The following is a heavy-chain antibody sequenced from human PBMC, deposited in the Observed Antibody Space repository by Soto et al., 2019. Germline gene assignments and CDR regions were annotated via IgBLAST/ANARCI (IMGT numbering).Heavy chain of an antibody. CDR1: GGSISGSSYY. CDR2: IYYSGST. Sequence: SETLSLTCTVSGGSISGSSYYWGWIRQPPGKGLEWIGSIYYSGSTYYNPSLKSRVTISVDTSKNQFSLKLSSVTAADTAVYYCASLRFLEWLSPHYYGMDVWGQGTTVTVSS. D-gene: IGHD3-3*01. J-gene: IGHJ6*02. V-gene: IGHV4-39*01. CDR3: ASLRFLEWLSPHYYGMDV.